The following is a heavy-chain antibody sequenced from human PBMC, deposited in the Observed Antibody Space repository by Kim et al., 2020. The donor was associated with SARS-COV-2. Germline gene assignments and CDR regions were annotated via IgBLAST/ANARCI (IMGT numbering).Heavy chain of an antibody. Sequence: GGSLRLSCAASGFTFSSYAMSWVRQAPGKGLEWVSAISGSGGSTYYADSVKGRFTISRDNSKNTLYLQMNSLRAEDTAVYYCAKDFRVVVVAATPNPSFDYWGQGTLVTVSS. CDR3: AKDFRVVVVAATPNPSFDY. CDR2: ISGSGGST. V-gene: IGHV3-23*01. CDR1: GFTFSSYA. D-gene: IGHD2-15*01. J-gene: IGHJ4*02.